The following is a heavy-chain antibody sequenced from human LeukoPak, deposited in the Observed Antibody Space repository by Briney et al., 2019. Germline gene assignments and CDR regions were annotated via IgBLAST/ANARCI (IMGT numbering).Heavy chain of an antibody. V-gene: IGHV4-39*01. CDR1: GGSISSSSYY. CDR3: AGGDRQSRVY. J-gene: IGHJ4*02. CDR2: IYYSGST. Sequence: SETLSLTCTVSGGSISSSSYYWGWIRQPPGKGLEWIGSIYYSGSTYYNPSLKSRVTISVDTSKNQFSLKLSSVTAADTAVYYCAGGDRQSRVYWGQGTLVTVSS. D-gene: IGHD2-21*01.